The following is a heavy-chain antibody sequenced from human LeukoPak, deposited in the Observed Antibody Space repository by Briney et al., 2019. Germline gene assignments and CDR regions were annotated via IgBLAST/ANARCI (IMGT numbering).Heavy chain of an antibody. CDR1: GYTFIGYY. CDR3: ARGAILVDGSGYYYDRGNDY. D-gene: IGHD3-22*01. Sequence: GASVKVSCKASGYTFIGYYMHWVRQAPGQGLEWMGRIIPILGIANYAQKFQGRVTITADKSTSTAYMELSSLRSEDTAVYYCARGAILVDGSGYYYDRGNDYWGQGTLVTVSS. V-gene: IGHV1-69*04. J-gene: IGHJ4*02. CDR2: IIPILGIA.